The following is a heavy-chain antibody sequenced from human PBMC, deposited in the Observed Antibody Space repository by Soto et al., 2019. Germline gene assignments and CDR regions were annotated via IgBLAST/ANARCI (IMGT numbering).Heavy chain of an antibody. CDR2: ISTSGETT. D-gene: IGHD4-17*01. CDR3: AKDQYGSGDYGRFDF. V-gene: IGHV3-23*01. CDR1: GFTFGAYA. J-gene: IGHJ4*02. Sequence: GGSLRLSCAASGFTFGAYAMSWVRRAPGKGLEWVSSISTSGETTYYADSVKGRFTISRDNSYNTLFLQMDSLIVDDAAIYYCAKDQYGSGDYGRFDFWGQGSLVTVSS.